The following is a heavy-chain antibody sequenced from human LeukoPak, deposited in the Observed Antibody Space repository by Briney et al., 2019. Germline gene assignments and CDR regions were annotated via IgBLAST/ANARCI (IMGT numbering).Heavy chain of an antibody. CDR3: ARGWERGFDY. Sequence: GGSLRLSCAASGFTLSSYDMNWVRQSTGKGLEWVSAIGSAGGTYCPGSVKGRFTISREYAKNSLYLQINSLRAGDTAVYYCARGWERGFDYWGQGTLVTVSS. D-gene: IGHD1-26*01. CDR1: GFTLSSYD. CDR2: IGSAGGT. V-gene: IGHV3-13*01. J-gene: IGHJ4*02.